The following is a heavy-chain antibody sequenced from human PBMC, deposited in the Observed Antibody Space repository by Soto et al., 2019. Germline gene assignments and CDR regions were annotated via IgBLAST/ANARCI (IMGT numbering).Heavy chain of an antibody. D-gene: IGHD3-10*01. CDR1: GGSISSGDYY. CDR3: ARVDYYGSGSYIWFDP. J-gene: IGHJ5*02. V-gene: IGHV4-30-4*01. Sequence: LSLTCTVSGGSISSGDYYWSWIRQPPGKGLEWIGYIYYSGSTYYNPSLKSRVTISVDTSKNQFSLKLSSVTAADTAVYYCARVDYYGSGSYIWFDPWGQGTPVPVSS. CDR2: IYYSGST.